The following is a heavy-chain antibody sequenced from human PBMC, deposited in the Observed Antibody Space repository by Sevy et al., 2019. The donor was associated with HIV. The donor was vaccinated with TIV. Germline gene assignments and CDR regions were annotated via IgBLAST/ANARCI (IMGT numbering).Heavy chain of an antibody. Sequence: GGSLRLSCAASGFTFSSYAMSWVRQAPGKGPEWVSAISVSGGNTYYADSVKGRFTISRDNSENTLYLQMNSLRAEDTAVYYCAKESSYYDSSGYPLFDSWGQGTLVTVSS. V-gene: IGHV3-23*01. CDR1: GFTFSSYA. CDR2: ISVSGGNT. D-gene: IGHD3-22*01. CDR3: AKESSYYDSSGYPLFDS. J-gene: IGHJ4*02.